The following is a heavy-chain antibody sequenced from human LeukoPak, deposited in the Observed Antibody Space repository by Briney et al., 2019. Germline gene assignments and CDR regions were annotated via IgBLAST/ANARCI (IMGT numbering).Heavy chain of an antibody. V-gene: IGHV3-48*04. CDR3: ARREHHRGYSSGWYPDY. D-gene: IGHD6-19*01. Sequence: GGSLRLSCAASGFTFSSYGMHWVRQAPGKGLEWVSYISSSGSTIYYADSVKGRFTISRDNAKNSLYLQMNSLRAEDTAVYYCARREHHRGYSSGWYPDYWGQGTLVTVSS. CDR1: GFTFSSYG. J-gene: IGHJ4*02. CDR2: ISSSGSTI.